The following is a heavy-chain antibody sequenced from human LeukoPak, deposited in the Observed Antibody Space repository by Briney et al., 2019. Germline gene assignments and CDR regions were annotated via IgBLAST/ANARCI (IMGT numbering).Heavy chain of an antibody. V-gene: IGHV3-30*18. CDR2: ISYGGSNK. CDR3: AKDHNYYYDSSAYYSGLDY. J-gene: IGHJ4*02. D-gene: IGHD3-22*01. CDR1: GFTFSSYE. Sequence: GGSLRLSCAASGFTFSSYEMNWVRQAPGKGLEWVAVISYGGSNKYYADSVKGRFTISRDNSKNTVYLQMNSLRAEDTAVYFCAKDHNYYYDSSAYYSGLDYWGQGTLVTVSS.